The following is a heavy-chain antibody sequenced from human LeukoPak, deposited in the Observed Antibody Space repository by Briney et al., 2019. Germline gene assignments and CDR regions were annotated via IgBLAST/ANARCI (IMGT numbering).Heavy chain of an antibody. V-gene: IGHV3-48*04. D-gene: IGHD2-2*01. Sequence: GGPLRLSCAASGFTFSSYSMNWVRQAPGKGLEWLSYISNTGSSIYYADSVKGRFTISRDNAKNSLYLQMNSLRAEDTAVYYCAREAAMDDVGYWGQGTLVTVSS. CDR1: GFTFSSYS. CDR2: ISNTGSSI. J-gene: IGHJ4*02. CDR3: AREAAMDDVGY.